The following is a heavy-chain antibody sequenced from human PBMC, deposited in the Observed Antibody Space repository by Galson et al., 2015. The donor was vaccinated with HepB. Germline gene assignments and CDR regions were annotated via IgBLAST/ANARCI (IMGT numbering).Heavy chain of an antibody. CDR2: IWYDGSNK. D-gene: IGHD1-26*01. CDR3: ARDQGVGATIDY. V-gene: IGHV3-33*01. J-gene: IGHJ4*02. CDR1: GFTFSSYG. Sequence: SLRLSCAASGFTFSSYGMHWVRQAPGKGLEWVAVIWYDGSNKYYADSVKGRFTISRDNSKNTLYLQMNSLRAEDTAVYYCARDQGVGATIDYWGQGTLVTVSS.